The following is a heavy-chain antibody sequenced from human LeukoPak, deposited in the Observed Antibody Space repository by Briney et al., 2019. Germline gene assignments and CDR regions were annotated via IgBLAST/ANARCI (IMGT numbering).Heavy chain of an antibody. CDR1: GYTFTSYG. Sequence: ASVKVSCKASGYTFTSYGISWVRQAPGQGLEWMGWISAYNGNTNYAQKLQGRVTMTTDTSTSTAYMELRSLRSDDTAVYYCARDPLDHSGSYLSYYYYMDVWGKGTTVTVSS. CDR3: ARDPLDHSGSYLSYYYYMDV. J-gene: IGHJ6*03. CDR2: ISAYNGNT. D-gene: IGHD1-26*01. V-gene: IGHV1-18*01.